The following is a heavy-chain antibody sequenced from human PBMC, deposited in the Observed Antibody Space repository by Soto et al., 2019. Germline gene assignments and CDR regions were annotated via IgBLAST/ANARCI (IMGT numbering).Heavy chain of an antibody. CDR1: GFDFTYYA. D-gene: IGHD1-26*01. CDR3: AEDEGVGGTLGLFDY. Sequence: QVQLVESGGGAVQPGESLRLSCVASGFDFTYYAMHWVRQAPGKGLESVAVMSSDGSKIHHTDSVKGRFTISRDHSKNTLYLQMNSLRKEDTAVYFCAEDEGVGGTLGLFDYWGQGNLVSVSS. J-gene: IGHJ4*02. V-gene: IGHV3-30*18. CDR2: MSSDGSKI.